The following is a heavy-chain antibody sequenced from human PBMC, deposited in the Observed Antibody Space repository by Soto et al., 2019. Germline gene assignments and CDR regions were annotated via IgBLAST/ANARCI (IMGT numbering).Heavy chain of an antibody. CDR2: IYHSGST. V-gene: IGHV4-4*02. J-gene: IGHJ5*01. CDR3: ARAWSCSSTSCYWFDS. Sequence: QVRLQESGPGLVEPSGTLSLTCAVSSDSISSNWWSWVRQPPGKGLEWIGEIYHSGSTNYNPSLKRRVTMSVDKSKNQFSLKLSSVTAADTAVYYCARAWSCSSTSCYWFDSWGQGTPVIVSS. CDR1: SDSISSNW. D-gene: IGHD2-2*01.